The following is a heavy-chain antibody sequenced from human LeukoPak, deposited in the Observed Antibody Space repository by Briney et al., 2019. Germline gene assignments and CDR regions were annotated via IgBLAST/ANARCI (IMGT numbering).Heavy chain of an antibody. J-gene: IGHJ4*02. CDR3: ASGDGQQLVLSY. CDR2: IYYSGST. CDR1: GGSISSYY. V-gene: IGHV4-59*01. Sequence: SETLSLTCTVSGGSISSYYWSWIRQPPGKGLEWIGYIYYSGSTNYNPSLKSRVTISVDTSKNQFSLKLSSVTAADTAVYYCASGDGQQLVLSYRGQGTLVTVSS. D-gene: IGHD6-13*01.